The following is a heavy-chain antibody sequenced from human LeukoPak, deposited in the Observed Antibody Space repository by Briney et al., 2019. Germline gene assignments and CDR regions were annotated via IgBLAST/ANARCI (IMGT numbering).Heavy chain of an antibody. Sequence: PSETLSLTCTVSGGSISSSSYYWGWIRQPPGKGLEWIGSIYYSGSTYYNPSLKSRVTISVDTSKNQFSLKLSSVTAADTAVYYCARALYSSDLDYWGQGTLVTVSS. CDR3: ARALYSSDLDY. D-gene: IGHD6-19*01. CDR2: IYYSGST. V-gene: IGHV4-39*07. CDR1: GGSISSSSYY. J-gene: IGHJ4*02.